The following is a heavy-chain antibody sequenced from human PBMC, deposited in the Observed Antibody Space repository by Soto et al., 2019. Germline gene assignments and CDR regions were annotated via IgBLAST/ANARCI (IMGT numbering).Heavy chain of an antibody. J-gene: IGHJ4*02. CDR2: VSIGGST. CDR3: AKRRGASGHFDY. V-gene: IGHV3-23*01. CDR1: GFTFSSYA. Sequence: GGSLRLSCAASGFTFSSYAMGWVRQGPGKGLEWVAVVSIGGSTHYADSVRGRFTISRDNSKNTLSLQMNSLTAEDTAVYFCAKRRGASGHFDYWGQGTLVTVSS. D-gene: IGHD1-26*01.